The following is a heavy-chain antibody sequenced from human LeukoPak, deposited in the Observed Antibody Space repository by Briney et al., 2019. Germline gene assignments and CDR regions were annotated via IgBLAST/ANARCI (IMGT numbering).Heavy chain of an antibody. Sequence: QPGGSLGLSCAASGFTLSNSWMHWVRQAPGKGLVWVSRIDPDGNTDYADSVKGRFTISRDNAKNTLYLQMNSLRAEDTAVYRCARDVRGPHDFWGQGTLVTVSS. CDR1: GFTLSNSW. CDR2: IDPDGNT. V-gene: IGHV3-74*01. D-gene: IGHD2/OR15-2a*01. J-gene: IGHJ4*02. CDR3: ARDVRGPHDF.